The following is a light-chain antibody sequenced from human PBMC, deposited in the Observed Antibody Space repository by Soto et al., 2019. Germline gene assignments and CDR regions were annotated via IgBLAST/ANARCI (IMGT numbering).Light chain of an antibody. CDR1: TSNIGGNT. Sequence: QSVLTQPPSASGTPLQRVTISCSGSTSNIGGNTVNWYQQLPGTAPKLRIYSNSQRPSGVPDRFSGSKSGTSASLAISGLQSEDEADYYCAAWDDSLNGYVFGAGTKVTGL. CDR3: AAWDDSLNGYV. V-gene: IGLV1-44*01. CDR2: SNS. J-gene: IGLJ1*01.